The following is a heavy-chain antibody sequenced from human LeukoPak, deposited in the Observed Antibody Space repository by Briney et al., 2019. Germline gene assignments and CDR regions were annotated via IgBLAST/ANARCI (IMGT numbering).Heavy chain of an antibody. Sequence: PSETLSLTCTVSGGSISSSSYYWGWIRQPPGKGLEWIGSIYYSGSTYYNPSLKSRVTISVDTSKNQFSLKLSSVTAADTAVYYCARDREDIVATHYYYYMDVWGKGTTVTVSS. CDR2: IYYSGST. V-gene: IGHV4-39*02. D-gene: IGHD5-12*01. CDR3: ARDREDIVATHYYYYMDV. J-gene: IGHJ6*03. CDR1: GGSISSSSYY.